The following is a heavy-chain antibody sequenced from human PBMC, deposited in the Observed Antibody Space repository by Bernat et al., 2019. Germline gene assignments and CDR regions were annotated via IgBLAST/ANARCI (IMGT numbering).Heavy chain of an antibody. D-gene: IGHD2-8*02. CDR2: INSDGSST. Sequence: EVQLLESGGGLVQPGGSLRLSCAASGFTFSSYAMSWVRQAPGKGLEWVSRINSDGSSTNYADSVKGRFTISRDNAKNTLYLQMNSLRAEDTAVYYCASSTGGVSCDYWGQGTLVTVSS. CDR1: GFTFSSYA. CDR3: ASSTGGVSCDY. V-gene: IGHV3-74*02. J-gene: IGHJ4*02.